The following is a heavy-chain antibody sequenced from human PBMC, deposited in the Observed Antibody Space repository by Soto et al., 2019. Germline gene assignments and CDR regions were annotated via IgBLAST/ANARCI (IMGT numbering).Heavy chain of an antibody. CDR3: ARGRLRWLQFNYWFDP. Sequence: SETLSLTCAVYGGSFSGYYWSWIRQPPGKGLEWIGEVNHSGSANYNPSLKSRVTISVDTSKNQFSLKLSSVTAADTAVYYCARGRLRWLQFNYWFDPWGQGTLVTVSS. CDR2: VNHSGSA. J-gene: IGHJ5*02. D-gene: IGHD5-12*01. CDR1: GGSFSGYY. V-gene: IGHV4-34*01.